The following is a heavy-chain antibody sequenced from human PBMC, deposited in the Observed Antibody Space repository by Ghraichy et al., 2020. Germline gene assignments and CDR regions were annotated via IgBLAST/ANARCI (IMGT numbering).Heavy chain of an antibody. J-gene: IGHJ3*02. Sequence: SETLSLTCTVSGGSISSYYWSWIRQPPGKGLEWIGYIYYSGSTNYNPSLKSRVTISVDTSKNQFSLKLSSVTAADTAVYYCARGGAWSSGWYAGAFDIWGQGTMVAVSS. D-gene: IGHD6-19*01. CDR2: IYYSGST. CDR3: ARGGAWSSGWYAGAFDI. V-gene: IGHV4-59*01. CDR1: GGSISSYY.